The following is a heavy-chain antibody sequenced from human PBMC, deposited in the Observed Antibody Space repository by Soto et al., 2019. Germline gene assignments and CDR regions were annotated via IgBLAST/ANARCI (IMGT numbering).Heavy chain of an antibody. CDR2: ITLYNGNT. CDR3: AIPHYDYIWGSYRPFDY. J-gene: IGHJ4*02. Sequence: ASVKVSCKASGYTFTYCSLHWLQQAPGQGLERMRWITLYNGNTNYAKKFQGRVTITRDMSLRTAYIELSSLRSEDSAVYYWAIPHYDYIWGSYRPFDYWGQGTLVTVSS. V-gene: IGHV1-45*02. CDR1: GYTFTYCS. D-gene: IGHD3-16*02.